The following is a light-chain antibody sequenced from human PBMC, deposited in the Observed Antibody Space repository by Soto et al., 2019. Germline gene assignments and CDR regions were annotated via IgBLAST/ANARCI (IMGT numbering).Light chain of an antibody. Sequence: QSVVTQPPSASGTPGQRVTISCSGSSSNIGRDNVSWYQQLPGTAPKPLIYSTNQRPSGVPDRFSGSKSGTSASLAISGLQSEDEADYYCATWDGSLNGWVFGGGTKVTVL. CDR1: SSNIGRDN. CDR3: ATWDGSLNGWV. V-gene: IGLV1-44*01. CDR2: STN. J-gene: IGLJ3*02.